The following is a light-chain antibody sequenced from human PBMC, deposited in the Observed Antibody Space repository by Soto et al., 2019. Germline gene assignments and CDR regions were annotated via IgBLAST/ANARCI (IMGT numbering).Light chain of an antibody. V-gene: IGLV1-44*01. CDR1: SWNIGGNT. CDR3: ASWDASLSLRYV. Sequence: QSVLTQPPSASGTPGQRVNISWSGSSWNIGGNTVNWYQQLPGTAPRLMIYNDSQRPSGLPDRFSASTSGTSASLAISGLQSEDEADYYCASWDASLSLRYVFGTGTKGTVL. J-gene: IGLJ1*01. CDR2: NDS.